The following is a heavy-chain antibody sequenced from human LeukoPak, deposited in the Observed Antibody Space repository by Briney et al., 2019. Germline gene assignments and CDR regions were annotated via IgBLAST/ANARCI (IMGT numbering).Heavy chain of an antibody. J-gene: IGHJ4*02. CDR1: GFTFSSYA. Sequence: GGSLRLSCAASGFTFSSYAMSWVRQAPGKGLEWVSVIYSGGTTNYPDSVKGRFTISRDNSKNTLFLQMNSLRAEDTAVYYCARGGYSSSWYHFDYWGQGTLVTVSS. D-gene: IGHD6-13*01. V-gene: IGHV3-53*01. CDR2: IYSGGTT. CDR3: ARGGYSSSWYHFDY.